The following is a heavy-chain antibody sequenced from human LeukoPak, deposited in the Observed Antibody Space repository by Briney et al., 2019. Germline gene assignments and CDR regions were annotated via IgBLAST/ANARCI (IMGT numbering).Heavy chain of an antibody. Sequence: PSETLSLTCTVSGGSISSGGYYWSWIRQHPGKGLEWIGRIYTSGSTNYNPSLKSRVTMSVDTSKNQFSLKLSSVTAADTAVYYCARVGTAAFDPWGQGTLVTVSS. CDR2: IYTSGST. CDR1: GGSISSGGYY. J-gene: IGHJ5*02. CDR3: ARVGTAAFDP. D-gene: IGHD1-1*01. V-gene: IGHV4-61*02.